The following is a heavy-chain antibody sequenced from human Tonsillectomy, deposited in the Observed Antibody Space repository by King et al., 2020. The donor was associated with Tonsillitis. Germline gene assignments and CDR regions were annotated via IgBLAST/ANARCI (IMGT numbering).Heavy chain of an antibody. CDR1: GFTFSSYG. CDR3: AXXXXXKXGXXLWXXDY. D-gene: IGHD1-26*01. CDR2: IRYDGSYK. V-gene: IGHV3-30*02. J-gene: IGHJ4*02. Sequence: HVQLVESGGGVVQPGGSLRLSCAASGFTFSSYGMHWVRQAPGKGLEWVAFIRYDGSYKLYADSVKGRINISTDKSKNTLYVQMNSLRVEDTAVYYGAXXXXXKXGXXLWXXDYXXXXTXVTXXS.